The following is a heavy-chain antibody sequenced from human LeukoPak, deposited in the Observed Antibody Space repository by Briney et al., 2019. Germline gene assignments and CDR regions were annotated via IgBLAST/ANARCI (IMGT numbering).Heavy chain of an antibody. CDR2: INGDGSST. V-gene: IGHV3-74*01. CDR1: GFTFSSYW. Sequence: GGSLRLSCAASGFTFSSYWMHWVRQAPGKGLVWVSRINGDGSSTTYADSVKGRFTISRDNAKNTLYLQMNSLRAEDTAVYYCARDITMIVSANFDYWGQGTLVTVSS. J-gene: IGHJ4*02. CDR3: ARDITMIVSANFDY. D-gene: IGHD3-22*01.